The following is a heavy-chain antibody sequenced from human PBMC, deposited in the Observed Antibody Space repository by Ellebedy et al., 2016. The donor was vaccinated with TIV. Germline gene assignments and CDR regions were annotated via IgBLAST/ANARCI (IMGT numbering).Heavy chain of an antibody. CDR1: GFTFSNYW. V-gene: IGHV3-7*01. CDR2: IKQDGSEK. J-gene: IGHJ4*02. CDR3: ARDKFSGDTKLDY. D-gene: IGHD1-14*01. Sequence: GGSLRLSCATSGFTFSNYWMTWIRQAPGKGLEWVANIKQDGSEKYYVDSVMGRFSISRDNAKNSLYLQMNSLRDEDTAVYYCARDKFSGDTKLDYWGQGTLVTVSS.